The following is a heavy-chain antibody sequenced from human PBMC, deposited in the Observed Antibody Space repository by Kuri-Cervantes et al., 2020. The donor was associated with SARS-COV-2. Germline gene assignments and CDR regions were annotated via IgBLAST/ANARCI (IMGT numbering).Heavy chain of an antibody. CDR2: IYYTGST. Sequence: GSLRLSCTVSGGSISSYYWSWIRQPPGKGLEWIGYIYYTGSTNYNPSLKSRVTISVDTSKKQFSLKLSSVTAADTAVYYCARDAAYPRMTTVTTYPYYWGQGTLVTVSS. J-gene: IGHJ4*02. D-gene: IGHD4-17*01. V-gene: IGHV4-59*12. CDR1: GGSISSYY. CDR3: ARDAAYPRMTTVTTYPYY.